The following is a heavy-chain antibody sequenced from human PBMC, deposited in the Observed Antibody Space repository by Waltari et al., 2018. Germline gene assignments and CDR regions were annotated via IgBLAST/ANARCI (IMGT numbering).Heavy chain of an antibody. CDR1: GYTVRGNFY. J-gene: IGHJ6*03. V-gene: IGHV4-38-2*01. CDR3: TSGQYYYMDV. Sequence: QIQLQESGPRMVRPSETLSLRFSFSGYTVRGNFYWGWVRQSPGKGLEWIGSIHYSGTTYYQPSLQRRVAMSMDLSDNDFSLRLTSVTAADTAIYFCTSGQYYYMDVWGKGITVTVSS. D-gene: IGHD3-16*01. CDR2: IHYSGTT.